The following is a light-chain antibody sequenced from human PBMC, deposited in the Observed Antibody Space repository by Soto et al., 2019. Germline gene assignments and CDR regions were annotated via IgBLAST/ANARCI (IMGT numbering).Light chain of an antibody. Sequence: EIVLTQSPGTLSFSPGERATLSCRASQSVSSTSLAWYQQKPGQAPRLLIYGASNRATGIPDRFSGSGSGTDFTLTISRLEPEDVAVYYCQQYDGSPPWTFGLGTKVEFK. CDR3: QQYDGSPPWT. V-gene: IGKV3-20*01. J-gene: IGKJ1*01. CDR1: QSVSSTS. CDR2: GAS.